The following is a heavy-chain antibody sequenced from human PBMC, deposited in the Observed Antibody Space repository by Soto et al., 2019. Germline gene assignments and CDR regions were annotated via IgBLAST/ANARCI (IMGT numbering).Heavy chain of an antibody. J-gene: IGHJ3*02. CDR3: ASRRDGYYSGLDAFDI. D-gene: IGHD5-12*01. CDR2: IIPIFGTA. V-gene: IGHV1-69*12. CDR1: GGTFSSYA. Sequence: QVQLVQSGAEVKKPGSSVKVSCKASGGTFSSYAISWLRQAPGQGLEWMGGIIPIFGTANYANKFQGRVTVTAYEPTTPADMELSSLRSEGTAVYYCASRRDGYYSGLDAFDIWGQGTMVTVSS.